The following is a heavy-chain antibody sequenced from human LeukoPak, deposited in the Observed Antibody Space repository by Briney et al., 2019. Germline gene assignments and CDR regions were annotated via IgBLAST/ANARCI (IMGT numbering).Heavy chain of an antibody. D-gene: IGHD3-22*01. CDR2: IIPILGIA. J-gene: IGHJ4*02. CDR3: ASPSDRDSSGYYGY. V-gene: IGHV1-69*04. Sequence: SVKVSCKASGGTFSSYAISWVRQAPGQGLEWMGRIIPILGIANYAQKFQGRVTITADKSTSTAYMELRSLRSDDTAVYYCASPSDRDSSGYYGYWGQGTLVTVSS. CDR1: GGTFSSYA.